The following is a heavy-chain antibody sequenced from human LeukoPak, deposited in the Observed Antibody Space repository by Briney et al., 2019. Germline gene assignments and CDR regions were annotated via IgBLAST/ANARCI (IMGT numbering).Heavy chain of an antibody. CDR1: CLYISSSSYY. J-gene: IGHJ6*01. V-gene: IGHV4-39*01. D-gene: IGHD3-9*01. CDR2: VYHSQST. CDR3: GRLCKIRLVTLGYMMDV. Sequence: SDTLSLTCTLSCLYISSSSYYYPWIRQPPGKGLEWIGSVYHSQSTYYNPSLKSQVTISVDTSKNQFSLKLSYVTAADTAVYYCGRLCKIRLVTLGYMMDVWGQGTTVTVSS.